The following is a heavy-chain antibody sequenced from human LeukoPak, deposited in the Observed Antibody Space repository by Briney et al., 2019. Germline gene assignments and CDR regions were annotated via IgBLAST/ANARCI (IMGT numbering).Heavy chain of an antibody. J-gene: IGHJ4*02. CDR1: GFSFTSYW. Sequence: LGESLKISCQGSGFSFTSYWIGWVRQLPGKGLEWMGIIYPGDSDTRYSPSFQGQVTISADKSISTAYLQCSSLKASDTAMYYCARQIGFRSIAASDYWSQGTLVTVSS. D-gene: IGHD6-6*01. CDR2: IYPGDSDT. CDR3: ARQIGFRSIAASDY. V-gene: IGHV5-51*01.